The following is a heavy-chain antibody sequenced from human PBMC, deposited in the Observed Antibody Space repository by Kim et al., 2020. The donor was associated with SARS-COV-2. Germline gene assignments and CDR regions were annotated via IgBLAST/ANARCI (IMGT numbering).Heavy chain of an antibody. CDR2: INTNTGNP. CDR3: AREGLGYCSSTSCYDGSDYYYYGMDV. CDR1: GYTFTSYA. D-gene: IGHD2-2*01. V-gene: IGHV7-4-1*02. Sequence: ASVKVSCKASGYTFTSYAMNWVRQAPGQGLEWMGWINTNTGNPTYAQGFTGRFVFSLDTSVSTAYLQISSLKAEDTAVYYCAREGLGYCSSTSCYDGSDYYYYGMDVWGQGTTVTVSS. J-gene: IGHJ6*02.